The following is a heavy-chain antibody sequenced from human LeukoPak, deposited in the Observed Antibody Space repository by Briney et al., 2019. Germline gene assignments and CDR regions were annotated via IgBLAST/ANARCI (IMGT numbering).Heavy chain of an antibody. V-gene: IGHV4-39*01. J-gene: IGHJ6*02. Sequence: SETLSLTCTVSGGSISSSSTYCWGWIRQPPGKGLEWILTIYYSGTTYYNPSLTSRVTVSVDTSKNQFSLKLSSVTAADTAVYYCARLAGYCSSTSCYGNYAMDVWGQGATVTVSS. D-gene: IGHD2-2*01. CDR3: ARLAGYCSSTSCYGNYAMDV. CDR2: IYYSGTT. CDR1: GGSISSSSTYC.